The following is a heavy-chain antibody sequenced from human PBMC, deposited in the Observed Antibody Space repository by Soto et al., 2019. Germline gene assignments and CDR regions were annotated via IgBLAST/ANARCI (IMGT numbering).Heavy chain of an antibody. Sequence: PGGSLRLSCAASGFTFSSYSMNWVRQAPGKGLEWVSSISSSSSYIYYADSVKGRFTISRDNAKNSLYLQMNSLRAEDTAVYYCARGWVVRERIFDYWGQGTLLTVSS. D-gene: IGHD3-10*01. J-gene: IGHJ4*02. CDR3: ARGWVVRERIFDY. CDR2: ISSSSSYI. CDR1: GFTFSSYS. V-gene: IGHV3-21*01.